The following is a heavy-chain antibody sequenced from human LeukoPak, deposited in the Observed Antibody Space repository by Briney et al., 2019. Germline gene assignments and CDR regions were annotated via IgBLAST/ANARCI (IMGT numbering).Heavy chain of an antibody. D-gene: IGHD6-13*01. CDR2: MYYSGST. Sequence: SETLSLTCTVSGGSISSYYWGWIRQPPGKGLEWIGSMYYSGSTYYNPSLKSRVTISINTSKNQFSLKLSSVTAADTAVYYCARDLKAVIAAAGNQNWFDPWGQGTLVTVSS. CDR1: GGSISSYY. CDR3: ARDLKAVIAAAGNQNWFDP. J-gene: IGHJ5*02. V-gene: IGHV4-39*07.